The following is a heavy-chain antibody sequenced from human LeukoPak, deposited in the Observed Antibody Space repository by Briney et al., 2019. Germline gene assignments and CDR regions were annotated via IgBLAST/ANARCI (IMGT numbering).Heavy chain of an antibody. Sequence: GGSLRLSCAASGFIFNNYGMHWVRQAPGKGLEWVAVISYDGSNKNYADSVKGRFTISRDSSKNTVYLQMNSLRVEDTAVYYCAKDWAPYCGGDCYFNYWGQGTLITVSS. V-gene: IGHV3-30*18. D-gene: IGHD2-21*02. CDR2: ISYDGSNK. J-gene: IGHJ4*02. CDR3: AKDWAPYCGGDCYFNY. CDR1: GFIFNNYG.